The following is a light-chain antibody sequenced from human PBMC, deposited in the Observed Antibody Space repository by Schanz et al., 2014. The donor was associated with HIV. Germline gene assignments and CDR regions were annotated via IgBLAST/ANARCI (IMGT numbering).Light chain of an antibody. J-gene: IGLJ3*02. V-gene: IGLV1-44*01. CDR1: SSNFRSNA. CDR3: AGWDDSLNGWV. CDR2: ATY. Sequence: QSVLTQAPSASGTPGQRVTISCSGSSSNFRSNAVNWYQHLPGTGPKLLIYATYNRPSGVPDRFSGSGSGTSASLAISGLRSEDEADYYCAGWDDSLNGWVFGGGTKLTVL.